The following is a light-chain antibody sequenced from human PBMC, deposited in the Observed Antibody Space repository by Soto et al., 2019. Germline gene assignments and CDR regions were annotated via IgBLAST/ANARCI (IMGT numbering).Light chain of an antibody. J-gene: IGLJ3*02. CDR2: LEGSGSY. CDR1: SGHSSYI. V-gene: IGLV4-60*03. CDR3: ETWDRNSPGV. Sequence: QPVLTQSSSASASLGSSVKLTCTLSSGHSSYIIAWHQQQPGKAPRYLMKLEGSGSYNKGSGVPDRFSGSSSGADRYLTISNLQSEDEADYYCETWDRNSPGVFGGGTKLTVL.